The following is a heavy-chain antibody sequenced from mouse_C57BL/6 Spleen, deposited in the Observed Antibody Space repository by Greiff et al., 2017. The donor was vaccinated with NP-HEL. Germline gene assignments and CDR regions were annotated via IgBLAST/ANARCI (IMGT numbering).Heavy chain of an antibody. D-gene: IGHD1-2*01. Sequence: VQLQQPGAELVMPGASVKLSCKASGYTFTSYWMHWVKQRPGQGLEWIGEIDPSDSYTNYNQKFKGKSTLTVDKSSSTAYMQLSSLTAEDSAVYYCARSPHYYGVDYWGQGTTLTVSS. J-gene: IGHJ2*01. CDR1: GYTFTSYW. CDR2: IDPSDSYT. V-gene: IGHV1-69*01. CDR3: ARSPHYYGVDY.